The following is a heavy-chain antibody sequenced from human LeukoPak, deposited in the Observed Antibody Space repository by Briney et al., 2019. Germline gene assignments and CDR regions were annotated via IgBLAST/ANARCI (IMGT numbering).Heavy chain of an antibody. V-gene: IGHV1-24*01. J-gene: IGHJ4*02. CDR1: GYNLTELS. Sequence: ASVKVSCKVSGYNLTELSINWVRQAPGKGLEWMGGFDPEVDETVYALRFQGRVTMTEDTSTDTAYMELSSLRSEDTAVYFCATRDFWTTYYYVAFDNWGQGTLVTVSS. CDR2: FDPEVDET. D-gene: IGHD3/OR15-3a*01. CDR3: ATRDFWTTYYYVAFDN.